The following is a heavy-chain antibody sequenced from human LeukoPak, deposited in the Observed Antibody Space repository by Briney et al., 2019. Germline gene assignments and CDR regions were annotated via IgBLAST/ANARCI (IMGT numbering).Heavy chain of an antibody. CDR2: MNPNSGNT. CDR3: ARVPSGYYHFDY. CDR1: GYTFTSYD. V-gene: IGHV1-8*01. J-gene: IGHJ4*02. Sequence: ASVKVSCKASGYTFTSYDINWVRQATGQGLEWMGWMNPNSGNTGYAQKFQGRVTMTRNTSISTAYMELSSLRSEDTAVYYCARVPSGYYHFDYWGQGALVTVSS. D-gene: IGHD5-12*01.